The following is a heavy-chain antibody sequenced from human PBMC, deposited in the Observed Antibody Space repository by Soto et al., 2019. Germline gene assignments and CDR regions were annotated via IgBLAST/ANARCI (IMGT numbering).Heavy chain of an antibody. Sequence: QVQLVQSGAEVKKPGASVKVSCKASGYTFTRYGISWVRQAPGQGLEWMGWISAYNGNTNYAQKLQGRVTMTTDTSTSTAYMELRSLRSDDTAVYYCARDPPLYCSGGSCSNWFDPWGQGTLVTVSS. V-gene: IGHV1-18*01. J-gene: IGHJ5*02. CDR2: ISAYNGNT. CDR3: ARDPPLYCSGGSCSNWFDP. CDR1: GYTFTRYG. D-gene: IGHD2-15*01.